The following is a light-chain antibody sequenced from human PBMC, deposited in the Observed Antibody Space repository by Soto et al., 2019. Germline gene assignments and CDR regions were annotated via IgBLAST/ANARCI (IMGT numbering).Light chain of an antibody. CDR1: KLGDKY. CDR3: QAWDSNTEV. V-gene: IGLV3-1*01. Sequence: SYELTQPPSVSVSLGQTASITCSGEKLGDKYACWYQQKPGQSPVLVIYQDNKRPSGIPERFSGSNSGNTATLTISGTQAMDEADYYCQAWDSNTEVFGTGTKLTVL. J-gene: IGLJ1*01. CDR2: QDN.